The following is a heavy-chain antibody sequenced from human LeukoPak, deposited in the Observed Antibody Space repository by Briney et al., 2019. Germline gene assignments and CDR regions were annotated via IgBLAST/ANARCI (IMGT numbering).Heavy chain of an antibody. V-gene: IGHV3-30-3*01. D-gene: IGHD4-17*01. CDR3: ARDYGDYGGSLDY. CDR2: ISYDGSNK. J-gene: IGHJ4*02. CDR1: GFTFSSYV. Sequence: GGSLRLSCAAPGFTFSSYVMDWVRQAPGKGLEWVAVISYDGSNKFYADSVKGRFTVSRDNSKNTLYLQMNILRPEDTAVYYCARDYGDYGGSLDYRGQGTLVTVSS.